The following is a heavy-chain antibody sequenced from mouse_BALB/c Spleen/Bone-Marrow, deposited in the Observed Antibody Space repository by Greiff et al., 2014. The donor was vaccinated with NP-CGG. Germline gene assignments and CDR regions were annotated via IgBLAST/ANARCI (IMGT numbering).Heavy chain of an antibody. Sequence: VKLVESGAELARPGASVKLSCKASGYTFTSYWVQWVKQRPGQGLEWIGAIYPGDGDTRYTQKFKGKATLTADKSSSTAYTQLSSLASEDSAVYYCARGFPFDYWGQGTTLTVSS. J-gene: IGHJ2*01. CDR2: IYPGDGDT. V-gene: IGHV1-87*01. CDR1: GYTFTSYW. CDR3: ARGFPFDY.